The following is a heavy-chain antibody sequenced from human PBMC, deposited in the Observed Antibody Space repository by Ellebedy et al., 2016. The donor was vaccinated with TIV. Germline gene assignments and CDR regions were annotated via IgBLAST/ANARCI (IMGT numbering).Heavy chain of an antibody. CDR3: AKDLELRFFKMEAFDI. J-gene: IGHJ3*02. Sequence: GGSLRLSXAASGFTFDDYAMHWFRQAPGGGLEWVSGISWNSGSIGYADSVKGRFTISRDNAKNSLYLQINSLRTEDTALYYCAKDLELRFFKMEAFDIWGQGTMVTVSS. CDR1: GFTFDDYA. CDR2: ISWNSGSI. V-gene: IGHV3-9*01. D-gene: IGHD3-3*01.